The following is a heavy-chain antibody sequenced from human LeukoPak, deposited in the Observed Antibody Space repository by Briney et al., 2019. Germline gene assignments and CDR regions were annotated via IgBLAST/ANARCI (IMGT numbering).Heavy chain of an antibody. CDR2: IYSGGST. CDR1: GFTVSSNY. Sequence: GGSLRLSCAASGFTVSSNYMSWVRQAPGKGLEWFSVIYSGGSTYYADSVKGRFTISRDNSKNTLYLQMNSLRAEDTAVYYCARSARLLWFGELSGWGQGTLVTVSS. CDR3: ARSARLLWFGELSG. J-gene: IGHJ4*02. V-gene: IGHV3-53*01. D-gene: IGHD3-10*01.